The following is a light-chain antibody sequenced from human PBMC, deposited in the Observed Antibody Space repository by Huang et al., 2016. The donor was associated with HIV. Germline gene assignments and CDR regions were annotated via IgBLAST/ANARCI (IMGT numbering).Light chain of an antibody. CDR2: GAS. Sequence: ELVLTQSPATLSVSPGERATLSCRASQSVGSALAWFQQKPGQAPRLLISGASTRATGIPARFSGRASGTEFTLTIRSLQSEDIAVYYCQQYEEGRTFGQGTKVEVK. CDR1: QSVGSA. CDR3: QQYEEGRT. V-gene: IGKV3D-15*01. J-gene: IGKJ1*01.